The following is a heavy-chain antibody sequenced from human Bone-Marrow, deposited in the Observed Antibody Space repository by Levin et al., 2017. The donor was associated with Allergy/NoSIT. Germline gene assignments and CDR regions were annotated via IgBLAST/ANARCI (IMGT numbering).Heavy chain of an antibody. D-gene: IGHD3-3*01. CDR1: GFTFSSYW. CDR3: ARSFQDGGSGPYYYYYYGMDV. CDR2: INQDGSEK. J-gene: IGHJ6*02. Sequence: GGSLRLSCAASGFTFSSYWMTWVRQAPGKGLEWVANINQDGSEKYYVDSVKGRFTISRDNAKKSLYLHMSSLRAEDTAVYYCARSFQDGGSGPYYYYYYGMDVWGQGTTVTVSS. V-gene: IGHV3-7*01.